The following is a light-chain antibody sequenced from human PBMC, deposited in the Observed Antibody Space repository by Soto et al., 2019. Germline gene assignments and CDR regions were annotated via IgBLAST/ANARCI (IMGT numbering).Light chain of an antibody. J-gene: IGKJ1*01. V-gene: IGKV3-20*01. CDR3: QQYGSSSTWT. Sequence: EIVLTQSPGTLSLSPGERATLSCRASQSVSSAYLAWYQHKPGQPPTLLIYDASSRVTGIPDRFSGSGSGTDFTLTISRLEPEDFAVYYCQQYGSSSTWTFGQGTKVEIK. CDR2: DAS. CDR1: QSVSSAY.